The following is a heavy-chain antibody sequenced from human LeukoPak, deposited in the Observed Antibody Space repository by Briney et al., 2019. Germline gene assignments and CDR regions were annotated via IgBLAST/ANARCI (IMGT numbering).Heavy chain of an antibody. CDR3: ARAQSVASAYYGMEV. CDR1: GFTVSSNY. Sequence: PGGSLSLSCAVSGFTVSSNYMSWVRQAPGKGLEWVSLIYSGGATYYADSVEGRFTISRDNSKNTLFLQMESLRVEDTAVYYCARAQSVASAYYGMEVWGQGTTVTVSS. J-gene: IGHJ6*02. D-gene: IGHD5-12*01. CDR2: IYSGGAT. V-gene: IGHV3-53*01.